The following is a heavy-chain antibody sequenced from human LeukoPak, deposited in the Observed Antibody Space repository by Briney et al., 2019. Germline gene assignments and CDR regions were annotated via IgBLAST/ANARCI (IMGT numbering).Heavy chain of an antibody. Sequence: GGSLRLSCAASGFTFSSYAMHWVRQAPGKGLEWVAVISYDGSNKYYADSVKGRFTISRDNSKNTLYLQMNSLRAEDTAVYYCAREGVWASIAARPDYWGQGTLVTVSS. D-gene: IGHD6-6*01. CDR3: AREGVWASIAARPDY. CDR1: GFTFSSYA. V-gene: IGHV3-30-3*01. J-gene: IGHJ4*02. CDR2: ISYDGSNK.